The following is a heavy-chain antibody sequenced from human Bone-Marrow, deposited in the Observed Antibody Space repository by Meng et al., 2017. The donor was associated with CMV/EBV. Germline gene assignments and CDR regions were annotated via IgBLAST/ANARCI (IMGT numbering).Heavy chain of an antibody. D-gene: IGHD3-3*01. CDR1: GFTFDDYA. J-gene: IGHJ6*02. CDR2: ISWNSGSI. CDR3: AKVGRTIFGVVTTRDYGMDV. Sequence: SLKISCAASGFTFDDYAMHWVRQAPGKGLEWVSGISWNSGSIGYADSVKGRFTISRDNAKNSLYLQMNSLRAEDTAVYYCAKVGRTIFGVVTTRDYGMDVWGQGTTVTVSS. V-gene: IGHV3-9*01.